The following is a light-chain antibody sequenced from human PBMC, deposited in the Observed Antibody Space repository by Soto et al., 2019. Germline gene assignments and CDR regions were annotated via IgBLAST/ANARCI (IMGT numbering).Light chain of an antibody. CDR2: DAS. J-gene: IGKJ1*01. CDR1: QSISFW. Sequence: IHMTQSASTLPASLLYRVTITFRSNQSISFWLAWYQQKPGLAPKLLIYDASSLESGVPSRFSGSGSGTEFTLTISSLQPDDFATYYCQQYNSYSPWTFGQGTKVDIK. V-gene: IGKV1-5*01. CDR3: QQYNSYSPWT.